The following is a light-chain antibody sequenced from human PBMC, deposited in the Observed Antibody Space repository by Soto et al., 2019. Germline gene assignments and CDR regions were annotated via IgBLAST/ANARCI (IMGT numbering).Light chain of an antibody. J-gene: IGKJ5*01. CDR2: GAS. Sequence: IQLTQSPSTLSASVGERATITCRASQSVSSNLAWYQQKPGQAPKLLIYGASNLPTGIPDRFSGSASGTDFTLTISRLEPEDFATYYCQQYDSYPRTFGQGTQLEIK. CDR3: QQYDSYPRT. V-gene: IGKV1-13*02. CDR1: QSVSSN.